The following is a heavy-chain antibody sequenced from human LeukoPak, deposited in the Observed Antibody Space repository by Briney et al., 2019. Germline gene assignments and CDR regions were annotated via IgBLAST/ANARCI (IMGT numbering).Heavy chain of an antibody. CDR2: SYHTGST. CDR3: ARLSRSGYYMDV. J-gene: IGHJ6*03. D-gene: IGHD3-3*01. V-gene: IGHV4-59*12. Sequence: KPSETLSLTCTVAGDSISCYYGSWIRQPPGKGLEWIGYSYHTGSTNYNPSLKSRVTISVDKSKNQFSLKLSSVTAADTAVYYCARLSRSGYYMDVWGKGTTVTVSS. CDR1: GDSISCYY.